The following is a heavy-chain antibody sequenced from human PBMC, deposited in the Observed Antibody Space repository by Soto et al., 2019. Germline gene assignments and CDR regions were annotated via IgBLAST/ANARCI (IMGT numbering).Heavy chain of an antibody. CDR2: IDPFDSYT. Sequence: EVQLVQSGPDVKKPGESLRISCQASGYTFTNYWITWVRQMPGKGLEWMGRIDPFDSYTDYSPSFQGHVTMSADKSVSTVYLPGSGLRAADTAIYYCATSLTVTARRPSPRFYCYDMDVWGQGTTVTVFS. V-gene: IGHV5-10-1*01. J-gene: IGHJ6*02. CDR1: GYTFTNYW. D-gene: IGHD2-21*02. CDR3: ATSLTVTARRPSPRFYCYDMDV.